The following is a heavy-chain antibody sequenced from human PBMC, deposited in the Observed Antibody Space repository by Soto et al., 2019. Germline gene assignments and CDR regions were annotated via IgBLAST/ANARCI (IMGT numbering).Heavy chain of an antibody. CDR2: IYWDDDK. CDR3: AHTRMYYYGSGRADY. D-gene: IGHD3-10*01. J-gene: IGHJ4*02. CDR1: GFSLSTSGVG. Sequence: QITLKESGPTLVKPTQTLTLTCTFSGFSLSTSGVGVGWIRQPPGKALEWLALIYWDDDKRYTPSLKSRLTIXKDXSXNQVVLTMTNMDPVDTATYYCAHTRMYYYGSGRADYWGQGTLVTVSS. V-gene: IGHV2-5*02.